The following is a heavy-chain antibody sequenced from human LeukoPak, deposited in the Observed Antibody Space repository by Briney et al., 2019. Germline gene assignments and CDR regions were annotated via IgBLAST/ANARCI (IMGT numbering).Heavy chain of an antibody. CDR1: GFTFSSYS. Sequence: GGSLRLSCAASGFTFSSYSMNWVRQAPGKGLEWVSSISSSSSYIYYADSVKGRFTISRDNAKDSLYPQMNSLRAEDTAVYYCAREVLLWFGESPMTYYFDYWGQGTLVTVSS. J-gene: IGHJ4*02. CDR2: ISSSSSYI. D-gene: IGHD3-10*01. CDR3: AREVLLWFGESPMTYYFDY. V-gene: IGHV3-21*01.